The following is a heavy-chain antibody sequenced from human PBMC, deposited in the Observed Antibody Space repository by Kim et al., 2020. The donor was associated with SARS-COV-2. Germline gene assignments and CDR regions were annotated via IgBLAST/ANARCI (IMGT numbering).Heavy chain of an antibody. D-gene: IGHD2-21*01. Sequence: PSFQGQVTISADKSISTAYLQWISLKASDTAMYYCARHGGDAYGGAVDYWGQGTLVTVSS. V-gene: IGHV5-51*01. CDR3: ARHGGDAYGGAVDY. J-gene: IGHJ4*02.